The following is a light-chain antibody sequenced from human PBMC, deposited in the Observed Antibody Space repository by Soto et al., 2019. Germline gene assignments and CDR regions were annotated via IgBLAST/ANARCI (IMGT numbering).Light chain of an antibody. Sequence: DIQMTQSPSSLSASVGYRVTITCRASQSISSYLNWYQQKPGKAPKLLIYAASTLQSGVPSRFSGSGSGTDLTLTISSPQPEDFATYYCQESYSTPRWTFGQRTKG. CDR1: QSISSY. CDR3: QESYSTPRWT. V-gene: IGKV1-39*01. CDR2: AAS. J-gene: IGKJ1*01.